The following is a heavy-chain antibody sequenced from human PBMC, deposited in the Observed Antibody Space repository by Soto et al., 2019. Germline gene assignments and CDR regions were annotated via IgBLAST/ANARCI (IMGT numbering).Heavy chain of an antibody. Sequence: QVQLVQSGAEVKRPGASVKVSCKASGYTLTDYYLHWVRQAPGQGLEWMGWINPKSGDTNYAQKFQDRVTMNRDTSTSTAYMEVSRLTLDDTAVYYCARDMQGWGGYWGQGTLVTVSS. CDR1: GYTLTDYY. V-gene: IGHV1-2*02. J-gene: IGHJ4*02. CDR3: ARDMQGWGGY. D-gene: IGHD3-16*01. CDR2: INPKSGDT.